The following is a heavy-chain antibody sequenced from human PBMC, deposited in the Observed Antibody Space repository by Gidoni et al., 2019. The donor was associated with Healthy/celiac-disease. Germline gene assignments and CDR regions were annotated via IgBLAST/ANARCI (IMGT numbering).Heavy chain of an antibody. CDR3: ARDVGLFGESTKHLDY. CDR2: IIPIFGTA. J-gene: IGHJ4*02. V-gene: IGHV1-69*01. D-gene: IGHD3-10*02. Sequence: QVQLVQSGAEVKKPGSSVKVSCQASGGTFSRYAISWVRQAPGQGLEWMGGIIPIFGTANYAQKFQGRVTITADESTSTAYMELSSLRSEDTAVYYCARDVGLFGESTKHLDYWGQGTLVTVSS. CDR1: GGTFSRYA.